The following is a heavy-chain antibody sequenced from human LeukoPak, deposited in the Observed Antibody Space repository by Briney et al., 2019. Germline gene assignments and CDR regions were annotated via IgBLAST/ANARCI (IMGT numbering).Heavy chain of an antibody. V-gene: IGHV3-53*01. Sequence: GGSLRLSCAASGFTFSSNHMSWVRQAPGKGLEWVSVIYSGGSTFHADSVKGRFTISRDNSKNTLYLQMNSLRADDTAVCYCARDTAASDYWGQGTLVTVSS. D-gene: IGHD6-13*01. CDR3: ARDTAASDY. J-gene: IGHJ4*02. CDR1: GFTFSSNH. CDR2: IYSGGST.